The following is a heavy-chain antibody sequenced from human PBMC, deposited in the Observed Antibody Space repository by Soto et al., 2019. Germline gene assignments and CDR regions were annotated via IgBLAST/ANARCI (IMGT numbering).Heavy chain of an antibody. Sequence: SETLSLTCAVYGGSFSGYYLSWIRQPPGKGLEWIGEINHSGSTNYNPSLKSRVTISVDTSKNQFSLKLSSVTAADTAVYYCARAGNSSGWYVYYYYYGMDVWGQGTTVTVSS. D-gene: IGHD6-19*01. CDR3: ARAGNSSGWYVYYYYYGMDV. CDR1: GGSFSGYY. CDR2: INHSGST. V-gene: IGHV4-34*01. J-gene: IGHJ6*02.